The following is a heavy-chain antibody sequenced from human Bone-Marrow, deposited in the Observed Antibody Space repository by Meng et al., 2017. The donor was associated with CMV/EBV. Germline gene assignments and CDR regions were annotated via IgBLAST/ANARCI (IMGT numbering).Heavy chain of an antibody. D-gene: IGHD3-22*01. CDR1: GYTFTSYY. J-gene: IGHJ1*01. CDR3: ARDPFLWSWFKEEVPGLGY. CDR2: INPSGGST. V-gene: IGHV1-46*01. Sequence: ASVKVSCKASGYTFTSYYMHWVRQAPGQGLEWMGIINPSGGSTSYAQKFQGRVTVTRDTSTSTVYMELSSLRSEDTAVYYCARDPFLWSWFKEEVPGLGYWGQGTLVTVSS.